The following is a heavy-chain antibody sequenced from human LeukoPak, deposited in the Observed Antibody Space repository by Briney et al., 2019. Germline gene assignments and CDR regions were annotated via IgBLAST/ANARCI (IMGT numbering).Heavy chain of an antibody. J-gene: IGHJ6*03. V-gene: IGHV4-34*01. CDR1: GGSFSNYY. Sequence: SETLSLTCAVYGGSFSNYYWSWIRQTPGKGLEWIGEINDSGRINYSPSLMSRVAISVDTSKNQFSLRLTSVTARDTAVYYCARRWNYGRNYYIDVWGKGATVSVSS. CDR3: ARRWNYGRNYYIDV. CDR2: INDSGRI. D-gene: IGHD1-7*01.